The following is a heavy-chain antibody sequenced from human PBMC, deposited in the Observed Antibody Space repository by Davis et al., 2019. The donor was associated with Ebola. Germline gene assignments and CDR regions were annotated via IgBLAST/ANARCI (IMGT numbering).Heavy chain of an antibody. V-gene: IGHV4-39*07. CDR2: FYYSGIT. CDR3: ARAMVTMVSFAFDI. Sequence: MPSETLSLTCTVSGDSITSNDYYWGWIRQSPGRGLEWIGTFYYSGITFYNPSLKSRVTISVDKSKNQFSLKLSSVTAADTAVYYCARAMVTMVSFAFDIWGQGTVVTVSS. CDR1: GDSITSNDYY. D-gene: IGHD3-10*01. J-gene: IGHJ3*02.